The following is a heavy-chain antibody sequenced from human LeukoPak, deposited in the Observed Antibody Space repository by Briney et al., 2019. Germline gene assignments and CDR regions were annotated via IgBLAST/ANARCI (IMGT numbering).Heavy chain of an antibody. J-gene: IGHJ4*02. CDR1: GFTFDDYA. Sequence: GGSLRLSCAASGFTFDDYAMHWVRQAPGKGLEWVSGISWNSGSIGYADSVKGRFTISRDNAKNSLYLQMNSLRAEDTALYYCAKAGDGYNSRLDYWGQGTLVTVSS. CDR3: AKAGDGYNSRLDY. CDR2: ISWNSGSI. D-gene: IGHD5-24*01. V-gene: IGHV3-9*01.